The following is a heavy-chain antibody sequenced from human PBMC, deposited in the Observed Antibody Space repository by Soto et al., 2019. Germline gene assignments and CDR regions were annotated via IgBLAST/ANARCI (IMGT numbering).Heavy chain of an antibody. Sequence: ASVEVSCKASGYTFVSHGISWVRQAPGQVFEWMGWISADNDNGNSAQKFQDRVTITIETSTNTAYMELRNLTSDDTALYYCVRDARQQSRADVWGQGTMITVST. CDR3: VRDARQQSRADV. J-gene: IGHJ4*02. CDR2: ISADNDNG. D-gene: IGHD6-13*01. V-gene: IGHV1-18*01. CDR1: GYTFVSHG.